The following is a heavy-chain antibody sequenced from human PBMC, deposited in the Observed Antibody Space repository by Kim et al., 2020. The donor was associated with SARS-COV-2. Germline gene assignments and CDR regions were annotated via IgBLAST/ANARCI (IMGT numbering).Heavy chain of an antibody. D-gene: IGHD3-10*01. Sequence: GESLKISCKTSGYIFSEFWIGWVRQVPGKGLEWMGLIYPGDSDTVYSPSFEGQVTFSVDKSVNAAYLAWTSLRVSDSAIYFCTRRSGSGGHFFLDYWGLG. J-gene: IGHJ4*02. CDR1: GYIFSEFW. CDR3: TRRSGSGGHFFLDY. V-gene: IGHV5-51*01. CDR2: IYPGDSDT.